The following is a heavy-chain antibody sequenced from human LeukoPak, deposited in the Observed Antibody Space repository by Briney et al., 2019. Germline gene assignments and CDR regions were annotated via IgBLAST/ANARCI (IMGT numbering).Heavy chain of an antibody. CDR1: GFIFSSYA. D-gene: IGHD2-21*01. Sequence: GGSLRLSCAASGFIFSSYAMNWVRQAPGKGLEWVSAISGSGANAYYADSVKGRFTISRDNAKNSLFLQMNSLRAEDTAIYYCARDKGVVGTLAPWGQGTLVTVSS. CDR2: ISGSGANA. V-gene: IGHV3-23*01. J-gene: IGHJ5*02. CDR3: ARDKGVVGTLAP.